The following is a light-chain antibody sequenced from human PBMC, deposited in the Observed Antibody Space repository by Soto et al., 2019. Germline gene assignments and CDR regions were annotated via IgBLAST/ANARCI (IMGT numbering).Light chain of an antibody. V-gene: IGKV3-15*01. CDR1: QSFTYD. Sequence: TMLTQSPATLSASPGKRVTLSCRATQSFTYDLACYQQKPGQAPGRVTYSASTRATGIPARFSGRGYGTEFTLTFTSLQSEAFAVYYCQQYNDWLWTFGQGTKVDIK. CDR3: QQYNDWLWT. J-gene: IGKJ1*01. CDR2: SAS.